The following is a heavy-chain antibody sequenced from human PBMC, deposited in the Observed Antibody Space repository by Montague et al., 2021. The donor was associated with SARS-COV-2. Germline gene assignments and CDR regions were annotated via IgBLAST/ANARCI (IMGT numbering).Heavy chain of an antibody. J-gene: IGHJ4*02. D-gene: IGHD3-22*01. CDR2: ISYYGSNK. CDR1: GFTFSDYA. V-gene: IGHV3-30*04. Sequence: SLRLSCAASGFTFSDYAMHWVRQAPGKGLEWVAVISYYGSNKYYADSVKGRFTISRDNSKNTLYLQMNSLRAEDTAVYYCASDLSIYDSSAYYFQLDYWGQGTLVSVSS. CDR3: ASDLSIYDSSAYYFQLDY.